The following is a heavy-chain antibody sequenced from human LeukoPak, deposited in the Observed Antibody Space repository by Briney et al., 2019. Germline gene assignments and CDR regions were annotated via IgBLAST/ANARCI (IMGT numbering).Heavy chain of an antibody. CDR2: INPNSGGT. J-gene: IGHJ4*02. Sequence: ASVKASCKASGYTFTGYYMHWVRQAPGQGLEWMGWINPNSGGTNYAQKFQGWVTMTRDTSISTAYMELSRLRSDDTAVYYCARGHEHRYCSGGSCYPAFDYWGQGTLVTVSS. CDR1: GYTFTGYY. D-gene: IGHD2-15*01. CDR3: ARGHEHRYCSGGSCYPAFDY. V-gene: IGHV1-2*04.